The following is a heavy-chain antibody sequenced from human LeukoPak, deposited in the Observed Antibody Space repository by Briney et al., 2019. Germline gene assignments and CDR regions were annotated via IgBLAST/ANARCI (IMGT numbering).Heavy chain of an antibody. Sequence: GSLRLPCAASGFTFSSYEMNWVRQAPGKGLEGVSYISSSGSTIYYADSVKGRFTISRDNAKNSLYLQMKSLRAEDTAVYYCARDEVVRGVMVYWGQGTLVTVSS. CDR2: ISSSGSTI. CDR3: ARDEVVRGVMVY. V-gene: IGHV3-48*03. D-gene: IGHD3-10*01. CDR1: GFTFSSYE. J-gene: IGHJ4*02.